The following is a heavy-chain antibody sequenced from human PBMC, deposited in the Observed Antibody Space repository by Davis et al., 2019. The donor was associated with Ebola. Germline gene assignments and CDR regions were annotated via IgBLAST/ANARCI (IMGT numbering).Heavy chain of an antibody. CDR2: ISYDGSNK. CDR1: GFNFRSYG. Sequence: GESLKISCAASGFNFRSYGMHWVRQAPGKGLEWVAVISYDGSNKYYADSVKGRFTISRDNSKNTLYLQMNSLRAEDTAVYYCARVFIAAAGNGYGMDVWGQGTTVTVSS. CDR3: ARVFIAAAGNGYGMDV. V-gene: IGHV3-30*12. J-gene: IGHJ6*02. D-gene: IGHD6-13*01.